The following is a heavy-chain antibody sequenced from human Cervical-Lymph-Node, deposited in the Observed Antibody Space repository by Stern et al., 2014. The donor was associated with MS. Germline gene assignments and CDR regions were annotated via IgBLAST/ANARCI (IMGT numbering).Heavy chain of an antibody. CDR2: ISSGGSYI. J-gene: IGHJ4*02. V-gene: IGHV3-21*01. Sequence: EVHLVESGGGLVKPGGSLRLSCAASGFIFSSYSMNWVRQAPGKGLEWVASISSGGSYIYYADSLKGRFTISRDNAKNSLYLQMNSLRAEDTAVYYCARGRGGNYRYYFDYWGQGTLVTVSS. CDR1: GFIFSSYS. D-gene: IGHD4-23*01. CDR3: ARGRGGNYRYYFDY.